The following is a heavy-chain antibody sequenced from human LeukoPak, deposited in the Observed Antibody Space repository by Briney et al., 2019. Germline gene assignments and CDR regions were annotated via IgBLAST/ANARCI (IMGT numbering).Heavy chain of an antibody. CDR2: MNPNSGNT. J-gene: IGHJ4*02. Sequence: ASVTVSCKASGYTFTSYDMNGVGQAAGQGLEWMGWMNPNSGNTGYAQKFQGRVTMTRNTPISTAYMELSSLRTEDTAVYYCARVQGGYWGQGTLVTVSS. CDR3: ARVQGGY. CDR1: GYTFTSYD. V-gene: IGHV1-8*01.